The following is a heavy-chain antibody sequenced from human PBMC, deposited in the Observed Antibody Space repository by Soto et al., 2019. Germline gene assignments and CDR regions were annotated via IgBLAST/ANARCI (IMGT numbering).Heavy chain of an antibody. D-gene: IGHD2-15*01. CDR2: ISGSGGAT. CDR3: AKGGCSGVSCGWFDP. J-gene: IGHJ5*02. V-gene: IGHV3-23*01. CDR1: GFTFSDYA. Sequence: EVQLLESGGGLVQPGGSLRLSCAASGFTFSDYAMNWVRQAPGKGLEWVSGISGSGGATYYADSVNGRFTISRDNSNNTLYLQMSSLRADDTAVYLCAKGGCSGVSCGWFDPWGQGTLVTVSS.